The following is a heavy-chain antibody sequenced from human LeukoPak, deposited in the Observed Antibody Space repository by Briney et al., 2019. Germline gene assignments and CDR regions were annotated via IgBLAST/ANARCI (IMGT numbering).Heavy chain of an antibody. Sequence: PSETLSLTCTVSGGSISSSSYYWGWIRQPPGKGLEWIGSIYYSGSTYYNPSLKSRVTISVDTSKNQFSLKLSSVTAADTAVYYCARPSHGWSFGSAFDIWGQGTMVTVSS. V-gene: IGHV4-39*07. D-gene: IGHD3-10*01. CDR2: IYYSGST. J-gene: IGHJ3*02. CDR1: GGSISSSSYY. CDR3: ARPSHGWSFGSAFDI.